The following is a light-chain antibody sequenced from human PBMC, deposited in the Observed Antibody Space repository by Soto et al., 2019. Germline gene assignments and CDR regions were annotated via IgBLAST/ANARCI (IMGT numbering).Light chain of an antibody. Sequence: DIQMTQSPSTLSASVGDRVNITCRASQRITSWLAWYQQKPGKAPNLLIYDASSLETAVPSRFSGSGSGTEFTLTFSSLQPDEFGTYYCQQYFSYPYTFGHGTKLEIK. CDR2: DAS. CDR3: QQYFSYPYT. J-gene: IGKJ2*01. V-gene: IGKV1-5*01. CDR1: QRITSW.